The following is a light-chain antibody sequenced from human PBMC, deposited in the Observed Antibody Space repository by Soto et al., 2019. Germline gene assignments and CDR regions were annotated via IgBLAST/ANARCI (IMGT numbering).Light chain of an antibody. CDR1: QIVRGEY. Sequence: EIVLTQSPGTLSLSPGERATVSCRASQIVRGEYLAWYQQKRGQPPRLLIYGAFNRAGGIPDRFSGSGFGTDFTLTISRLEPEDFAVYYCQQYSASPRTFGQGTKVDI. CDR2: GAF. CDR3: QQYSASPRT. V-gene: IGKV3-20*01. J-gene: IGKJ1*01.